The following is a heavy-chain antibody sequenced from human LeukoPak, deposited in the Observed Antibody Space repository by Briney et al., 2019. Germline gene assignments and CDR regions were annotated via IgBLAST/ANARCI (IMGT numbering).Heavy chain of an antibody. CDR2: IGGGGVST. CDR3: AKDERGYSRNPDY. CDR1: GFPFTYYA. V-gene: IGHV3-23*01. Sequence: GGSLRLSCAGSGFPFTYYAMSGLHPAPGKGLEGVAAIGGGGVSTYYADSVKGRFTISRDNSKNTLYLQMNSLRAEDTAVYYCAKDERGYSRNPDYWGQGTLVTVSS. D-gene: IGHD5-18*01. J-gene: IGHJ4*02.